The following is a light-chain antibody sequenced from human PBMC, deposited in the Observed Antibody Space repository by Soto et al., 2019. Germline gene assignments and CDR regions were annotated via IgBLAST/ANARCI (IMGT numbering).Light chain of an antibody. J-gene: IGLJ3*02. Sequence: QSVLTQPASVSGSPGQSITISCTGTSSDVGGYNYVSWYQQHPGKAPKLIIYDVSDRPSGVSNRFSGSKSGNTASLTISGLQADDEADYYCSSYTSQNTVVFGGGTKLTVL. V-gene: IGLV2-14*01. CDR1: SSDVGGYNY. CDR3: SSYTSQNTVV. CDR2: DVS.